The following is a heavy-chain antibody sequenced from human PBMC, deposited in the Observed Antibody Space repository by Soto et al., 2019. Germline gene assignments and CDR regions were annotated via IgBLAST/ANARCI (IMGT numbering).Heavy chain of an antibody. CDR3: ARGPQGELRPVDY. Sequence: GGSLRLSCTASGFTFSDYYMSWIRQAPGKGPEWVSYISTTSRTIYYADSVKGRFTISRDNAKNSLYLQMNSLRAEDTAVYYCARGPQGELRPVDYWGQGTLVTVSS. J-gene: IGHJ4*02. D-gene: IGHD3-16*01. V-gene: IGHV3-11*01. CDR2: ISTTSRTI. CDR1: GFTFSDYY.